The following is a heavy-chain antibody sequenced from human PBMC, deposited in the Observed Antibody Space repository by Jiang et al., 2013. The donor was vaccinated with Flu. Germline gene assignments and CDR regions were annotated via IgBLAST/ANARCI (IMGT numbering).Heavy chain of an antibody. V-gene: IGHV3-9*01. CDR1: GFTFDDYA. D-gene: IGHD6-13*01. CDR3: AKDQGAAGFDAFDI. J-gene: IGHJ3*02. Sequence: GLVQPGRSLRLSCAASGFTFDDYAMHWVRQAPGKGLEWVSGISWNSGSIGYADSVKGRFTISRDNAKNSLYLQMNSLRAEDTALYYCAKDQGAAGFDAFDIWGQGTMVTVSS. CDR2: ISWNSGSI.